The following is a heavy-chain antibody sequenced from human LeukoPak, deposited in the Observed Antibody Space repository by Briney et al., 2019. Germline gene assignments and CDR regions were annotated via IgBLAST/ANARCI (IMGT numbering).Heavy chain of an antibody. CDR2: IWYDGSNK. D-gene: IGHD1-26*01. CDR3: ARVSGIYYNLDF. V-gene: IGHV3-33*01. Sequence: GGSLRLSCAASGFTFSSYGMHWVRQAPGKGLEWVAVIWYDGSNKYYADSVKGRFTISRDNSKNTLYLQMNSLRAEDTAVYYCARVSGIYYNLDFWGQGTLVTVSS. J-gene: IGHJ4*02. CDR1: GFTFSSYG.